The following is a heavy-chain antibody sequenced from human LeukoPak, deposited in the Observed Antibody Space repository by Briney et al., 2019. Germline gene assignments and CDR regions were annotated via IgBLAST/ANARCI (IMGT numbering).Heavy chain of an antibody. CDR1: GFTFSSYS. CDR3: AATESYGDYANRRYYFDY. CDR2: ISSSSGYI. J-gene: IGHJ4*02. V-gene: IGHV3-21*01. D-gene: IGHD4-17*01. Sequence: GGSLRLSCAASGFTFSSYSMNWVRQAPGKGLEWVSSISSSSGYIYYADSVKGRFTISRDNAKNSLYLQMNSLRAEDTAVYYCAATESYGDYANRRYYFDYWGQGTLVTVSS.